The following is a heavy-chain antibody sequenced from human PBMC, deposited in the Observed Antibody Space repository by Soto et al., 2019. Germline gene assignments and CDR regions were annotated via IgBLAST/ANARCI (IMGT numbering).Heavy chain of an antibody. J-gene: IGHJ4*02. CDR3: AKDHLVGVANY. CDR1: GFTFSNYA. D-gene: IGHD2-15*01. V-gene: IGHV3-23*01. Sequence: EVQLLESGGGLGQPGGSLRLSCAASGFTFSNYAVTWARQAPGKGLEWVAAISAGGDSTYYADSEKGRFTVSRDNSKNTLYLQMNSLRAEDTAIYYCAKDHLVGVANYWGQGTLVTVSS. CDR2: ISAGGDST.